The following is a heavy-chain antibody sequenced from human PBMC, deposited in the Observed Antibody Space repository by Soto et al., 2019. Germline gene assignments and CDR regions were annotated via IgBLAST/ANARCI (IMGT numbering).Heavy chain of an antibody. CDR2: INHSGST. CDR3: ARHGGLAAAGTFDY. Sequence: SETLSLTCAVYGGSFSGYYWSWIRQPPGKGLEWIGEINHSGSTNYNPSLKSRVTISVDTSKNQFSLKLSSVTAADTAVYYCARHGGLAAAGTFDYWGQGTLVTVSS. CDR1: GGSFSGYY. J-gene: IGHJ4*02. V-gene: IGHV4-34*01. D-gene: IGHD6-13*01.